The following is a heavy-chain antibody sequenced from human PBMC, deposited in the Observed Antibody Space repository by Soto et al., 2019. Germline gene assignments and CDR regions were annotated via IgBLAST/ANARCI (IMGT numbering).Heavy chain of an antibody. J-gene: IGHJ4*02. CDR3: ARGFIPENY. CDR1: GYTFSDYG. Sequence: QVHLVQSESEVKMPGASVKVSCKTSGYTFSDYGVSWVRQAPGQGLEWMGWINTFNGNTKYEQKLQGRVTFSIDTSTRTVFLELTCLQFDDAAVYYCARGFIPENYWGQGTRVTVSS. CDR2: INTFNGNT. V-gene: IGHV1-18*01. D-gene: IGHD2-2*01.